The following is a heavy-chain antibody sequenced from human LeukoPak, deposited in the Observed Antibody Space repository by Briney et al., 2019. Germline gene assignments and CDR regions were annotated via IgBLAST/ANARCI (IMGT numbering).Heavy chain of an antibody. CDR3: ARGTTGYCSSTSCYSFDY. D-gene: IGHD2-2*01. V-gene: IGHV4-61*02. CDR1: GGSISSGSYY. Sequence: NPSETLSLTCTVSGGSISSGSYYWSWIRQPAGKGLEWIGRIYTSGSTNYNPSLKSRVTISVDTSKNQFSLKLSSVTAADTTVYYCARGTTGYCSSTSCYSFDYWGQGTLVTVSS. CDR2: IYTSGST. J-gene: IGHJ4*02.